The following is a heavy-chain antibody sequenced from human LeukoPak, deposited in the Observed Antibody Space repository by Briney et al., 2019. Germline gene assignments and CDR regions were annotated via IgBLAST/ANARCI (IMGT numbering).Heavy chain of an antibody. D-gene: IGHD3-10*01. V-gene: IGHV1-18*01. CDR1: GYTFTSYG. J-gene: IGHJ4*02. Sequence: APVKVSCKASGYTFTSYGISWVRQAPGQGLEWMGWISAYNGNTNYAQKLQGRVTMTTDTSTSTAYMELRSLRSDDTAVYYCARDGYYYGSGSYYNVGYWGQETLVTVSS. CDR2: ISAYNGNT. CDR3: ARDGYYYGSGSYYNVGY.